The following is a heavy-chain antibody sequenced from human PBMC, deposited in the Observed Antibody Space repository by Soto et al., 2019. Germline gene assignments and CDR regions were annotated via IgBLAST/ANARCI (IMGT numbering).Heavy chain of an antibody. V-gene: IGHV3-30*18. J-gene: IGHJ4*02. CDR3: VKGEYYYDSSGYYPFDY. CDR2: VSHDGRNT. Sequence: PGGSLRLSCAASGFTFSDYAMHWVRQAPGKGLEWVAVVSHDGRNTHYADSVKGRFTISRDNSKNTVYLQMSSLRVEDTAVYYCVKGEYYYDSSGYYPFDYWGQGTLVTVSS. CDR1: GFTFSDYA. D-gene: IGHD3-22*01.